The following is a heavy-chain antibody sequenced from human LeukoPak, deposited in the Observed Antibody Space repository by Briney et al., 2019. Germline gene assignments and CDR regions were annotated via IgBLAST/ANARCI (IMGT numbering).Heavy chain of an antibody. CDR2: IYDSGSI. V-gene: IGHV4-31*03. Sequence: SETLSLTCSVSGGSIRSGGYYWSWIRQHPGKGLEWIGYIYDSGSIYYNPSLKTRVTMSVDTSKSQFSLKLSSVTAADTAVYYCARAAAGITEPFDYWGQGTLVTVSS. J-gene: IGHJ4*02. D-gene: IGHD6-13*01. CDR1: GGSIRSGGYY. CDR3: ARAAAGITEPFDY.